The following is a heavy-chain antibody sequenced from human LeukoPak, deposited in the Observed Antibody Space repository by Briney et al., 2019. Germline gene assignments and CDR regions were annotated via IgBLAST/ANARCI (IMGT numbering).Heavy chain of an antibody. Sequence: GGSLRLSCAASGVTFRNAWMNWVRQAPGKGLEWVGRIKSKTDGGTTDYAAPVKGRFTISRDNSKNTLYLQMYSLRAEDTAVYYCARDLRETRGGGSYHDYWGQGTLVTVSS. V-gene: IGHV3-15*07. CDR2: IKSKTDGGTT. CDR3: ARDLRETRGGGSYHDY. J-gene: IGHJ4*02. CDR1: GVTFRNAW. D-gene: IGHD1-26*01.